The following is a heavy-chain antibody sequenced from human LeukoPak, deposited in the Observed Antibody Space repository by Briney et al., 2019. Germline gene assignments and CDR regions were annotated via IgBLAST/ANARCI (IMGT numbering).Heavy chain of an antibody. J-gene: IGHJ6*03. CDR3: ARTTEGYCRSTSCYGFYYYYYMDV. D-gene: IGHD2-2*01. V-gene: IGHV4-59*01. CDR2: IYYSGST. CDR1: GVSIRSYY. Sequence: SETLSLTCTVSGVSIRSYYWSWIRQPPGKGLEWIGYIYYSGSTNYKPSLKSRVTISVDTSKNQFSLKLTSVTAADTAVYYCARTTEGYCRSTSCYGFYYYYYMDVWGKGTTVTISS.